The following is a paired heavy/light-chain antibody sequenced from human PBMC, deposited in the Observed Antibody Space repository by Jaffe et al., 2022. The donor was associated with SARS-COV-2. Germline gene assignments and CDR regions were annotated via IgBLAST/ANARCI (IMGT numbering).Light chain of an antibody. CDR2: GAS. V-gene: IGKV3-15*01. CDR3: QQYHRWPPIT. J-gene: IGKJ5*01. CDR1: QTVDIN. Sequence: EIVVTQSPAALSVSPGERATLSCRASQTVDINLAWYQQKCGQAPRLLIFGASTRATGVPARFSGSGSGTEFTLTISSLQSEDSAVYYCQQYHRWPPITFGQGTRLTIK.
Heavy chain of an antibody. CDR2: IKQDASEK. J-gene: IGHJ6*02. V-gene: IGHV3-7*03. Sequence: EVQLVESGGGLVQPGESLRLSCAASEFTFKNYWMTWVRQAPGKGLEWVANIKQDASEKFYVDSVKGRFTISRDNSENSLYLQMDSLTAEDSAVYYCARDHVGHCSGGNCYGMDLWGQGTTVTVSS. D-gene: IGHD2-15*01. CDR1: EFTFKNYW. CDR3: ARDHVGHCSGGNCYGMDL.